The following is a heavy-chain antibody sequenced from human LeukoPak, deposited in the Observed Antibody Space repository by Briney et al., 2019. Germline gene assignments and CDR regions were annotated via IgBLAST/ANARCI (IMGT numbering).Heavy chain of an antibody. CDR1: GGSISSSSYY. CDR2: IYYSGST. D-gene: IGHD3-10*01. Sequence: SKTLSLTCTVSGGSISSSSYYLGWIRHPPWKGLAWIGSIYYSGSTYYNPSLKSRVTISVDTSKNQFSLKLSSVTAADTAVYYCARHGSGSYYWNYYYYGMDVWGQGTTVTVSS. V-gene: IGHV4-39*01. CDR3: ARHGSGSYYWNYYYYGMDV. J-gene: IGHJ6*02.